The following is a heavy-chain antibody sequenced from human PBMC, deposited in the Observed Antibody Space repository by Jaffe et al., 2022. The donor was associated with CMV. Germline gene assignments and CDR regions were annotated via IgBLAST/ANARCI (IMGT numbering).Heavy chain of an antibody. Sequence: QVQLVESGGGVVQPGRSLTFSCAASGFTFSNFGMHWVRQAPGKGLEWVAMISHDGSNKYYADSVKGRFTISRDDSKNTLYLQLNSLRAEDTAVYFCARKEFSNWSALRGSFDYWGQGTLLSVSS. CDR2: ISHDGSNK. J-gene: IGHJ4*02. CDR1: GFTFSNFG. CDR3: ARKEFSNWSALRGSFDY. D-gene: IGHD6-6*01. V-gene: IGHV3-33*08.